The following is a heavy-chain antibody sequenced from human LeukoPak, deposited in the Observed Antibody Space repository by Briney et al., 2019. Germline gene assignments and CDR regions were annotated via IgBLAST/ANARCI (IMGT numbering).Heavy chain of an antibody. CDR1: GFTFSIYG. V-gene: IGHV3-30*18. D-gene: IGHD3-22*01. CDR2: ISYDGSNK. J-gene: IGHJ4*02. Sequence: GRSLRLSCAASGFTFSIYGMHWVRQAPGKGLEWVAVISYDGSNKYYADSVKGRFTISRDNSKNTLYLQMNSLRAEDTAVYYCAKDFDYYDSSGYGDYWGQGTLVTVSS. CDR3: AKDFDYYDSSGYGDY.